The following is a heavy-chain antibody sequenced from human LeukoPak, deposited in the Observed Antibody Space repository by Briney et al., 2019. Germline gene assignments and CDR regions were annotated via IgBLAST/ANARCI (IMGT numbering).Heavy chain of an antibody. CDR3: ARQTPVGFDP. CDR1: VDSLSIYY. CDR2: IYYSGST. V-gene: IGHV4-59*08. Sequence: SETLCLTCTVSVDSLSIYYWSCVPDPPGKGLEWGGYIYYSGSTNYNPSLKRRVTISVDTSKNQFPLKLSSVTAAVTAVYYCARQTPVGFDPWGQGTLVTVSS. J-gene: IGHJ5*02.